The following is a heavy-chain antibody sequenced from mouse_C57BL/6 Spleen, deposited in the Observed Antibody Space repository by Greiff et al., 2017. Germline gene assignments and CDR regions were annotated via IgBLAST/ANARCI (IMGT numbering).Heavy chain of an antibody. J-gene: IGHJ3*01. V-gene: IGHV14-2*01. D-gene: IGHD2-3*01. CDR1: GFNIKDYY. CDR3: ARNGYCVAWFAY. CDR2: IDPEDGET. Sequence: VQLQQSGAELVKPGASVKLSCTASGFNIKDYYMHWVKQRPEQGLEWIGRIDPEDGETTYAPNFQGKATITADTSSNTAYLQLSSRTSEDTAVYCCARNGYCVAWFAYWGQGTRVTVSA.